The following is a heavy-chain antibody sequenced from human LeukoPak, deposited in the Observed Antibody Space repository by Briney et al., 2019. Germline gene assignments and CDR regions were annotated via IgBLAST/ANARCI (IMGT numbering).Heavy chain of an antibody. V-gene: IGHV3-74*01. CDR2: INSDGSAT. CDR3: PQADFQH. Sequence: GGSLRLSCAASGFTFSSYAMNWVRQAPGKGLVWVSHINSDGSATSYADFVKGRFTISRDNAKNTLYLQMNSLRAEDTAVYYCPQADFQHWGQGILVTVSS. CDR1: GFTFSSYA. J-gene: IGHJ1*01.